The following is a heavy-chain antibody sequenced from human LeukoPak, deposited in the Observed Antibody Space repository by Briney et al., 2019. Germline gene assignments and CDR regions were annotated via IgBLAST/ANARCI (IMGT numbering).Heavy chain of an antibody. CDR3: ARAFAGYCSSTSCPNYYYYYYMDV. Sequence: SVKVSCKASGGTFSSYAISWVRQAPGQGLEWMGGIIPIFGTANYAQKFQGRVTITTDESTSTAYMELSSLRSEDTAVYYCARAFAGYCSSTSCPNYYYYYYMDVWGKGTTVTVSS. CDR2: IIPIFGTA. CDR1: GGTFSSYA. V-gene: IGHV1-69*05. D-gene: IGHD2-2*01. J-gene: IGHJ6*03.